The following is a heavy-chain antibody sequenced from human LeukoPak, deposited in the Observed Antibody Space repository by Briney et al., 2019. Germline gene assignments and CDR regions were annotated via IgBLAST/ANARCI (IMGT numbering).Heavy chain of an antibody. CDR2: ISSSSSYI. J-gene: IGHJ3*02. CDR1: GFTFSSYS. V-gene: IGHV3-21*04. D-gene: IGHD3-10*01. Sequence: SGGSLRLSCAASGFTFSSYSMNWVRQAPGKGLEWVSSISSSSSYIYYADSVKGRFTISRDNSKNTLYLQMNSLRAEDTAVYYCAKDRVLLWFGESPDAFDIWGQGTMVTVSS. CDR3: AKDRVLLWFGESPDAFDI.